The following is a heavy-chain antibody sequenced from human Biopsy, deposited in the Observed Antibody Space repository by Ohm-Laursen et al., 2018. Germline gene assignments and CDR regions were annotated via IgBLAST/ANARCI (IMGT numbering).Heavy chain of an antibody. Sequence: GPSVKVSCQASSYTFTDYNIHWMRQAPGQGLEWLGYINCKTGATNYAQKFQGTVTMTRDTSISTAYLALGSLRSADTAIYYCARDPLNGHKHFDYWGQGSLVTVSS. CDR1: SYTFTDYN. CDR3: ARDPLNGHKHFDY. CDR2: INCKTGAT. J-gene: IGHJ4*02. D-gene: IGHD2-8*01. V-gene: IGHV1-2*02.